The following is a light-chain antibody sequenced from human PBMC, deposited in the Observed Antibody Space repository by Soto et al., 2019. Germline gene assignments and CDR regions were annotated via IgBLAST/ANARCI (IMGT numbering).Light chain of an antibody. V-gene: IGKV3-20*01. J-gene: IGKJ1*01. Sequence: IVLTQSPGTLSLSPGEIATLSCRASQSVSSSYLAWYQQKPGQAPRLLIYGASSRATGIPDRFSGSGSGTDFTLTISRLEPEDFAVYYCQQYGTSPPGTFGQGTKVDIK. CDR2: GAS. CDR1: QSVSSSY. CDR3: QQYGTSPPGT.